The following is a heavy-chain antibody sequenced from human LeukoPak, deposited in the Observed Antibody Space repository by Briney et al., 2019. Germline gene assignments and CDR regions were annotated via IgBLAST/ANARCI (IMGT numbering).Heavy chain of an antibody. D-gene: IGHD3-10*02. CDR2: ISSSGSTI. CDR3: AELGITMIGGV. V-gene: IGHV3-48*03. Sequence: GGSLRLSCAASGFTFSSYEMNWVRQAPGRGLEWVSYISSSGSTIYYADSVKGRFTTSRDNAKNSLYLQMNSLRAEDTAVYYCAELGITMIGGVWGKGTTVTISS. J-gene: IGHJ6*04. CDR1: GFTFSSYE.